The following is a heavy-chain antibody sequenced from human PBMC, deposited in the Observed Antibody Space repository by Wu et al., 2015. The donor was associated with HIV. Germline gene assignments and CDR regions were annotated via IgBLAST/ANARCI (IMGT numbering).Heavy chain of an antibody. V-gene: IGHV1-69*05. CDR1: GDTFNSYA. CDR3: ARLLYSGTYFDAFNI. CDR2: IIPIFGTP. Sequence: QVQLVQSGAEVKKPGSSVKVSCKASGDTFNSYAITWVRQAPGQGLEWMGGIIPIFGTPNYAQKFQGRVTITTDESTSTAYMELHSLRSEDTAVYYCARLLYSGTYFDAFNIWGQGTVVIVSS. J-gene: IGHJ3*02. D-gene: IGHD1-26*01.